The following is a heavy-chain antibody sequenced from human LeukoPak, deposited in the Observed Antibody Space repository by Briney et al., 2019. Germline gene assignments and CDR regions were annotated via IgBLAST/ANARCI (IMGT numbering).Heavy chain of an antibody. CDR2: ISGSGGST. CDR3: ATDIRLRYFDD. CDR1: GFTFSSYD. J-gene: IGHJ4*02. D-gene: IGHD3-9*01. Sequence: PGGSLRLSCAASGFTFSSYDMSWVRRAPGKGLEWVSAISGSGGSTYYTDSVKGRFTISRDNSKNTLYLQMNSLRAEDTAVYHCATDIRLRYFDDWGQGTLVTVSS. V-gene: IGHV3-23*01.